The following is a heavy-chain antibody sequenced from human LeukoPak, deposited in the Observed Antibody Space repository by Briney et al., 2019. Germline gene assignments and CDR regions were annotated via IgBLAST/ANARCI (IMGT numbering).Heavy chain of an antibody. Sequence: ASVKVSCKASGHTLTSYDIHWVRQATGQGLEWMGWMNPNSGNTGYAQKFQGRVTMTRDTSISTAYMELSRLRSDDTAVYYCARVGGYCTNGVCLFDYWGQGTLVTVSS. CDR3: ARVGGYCTNGVCLFDY. CDR2: MNPNSGNT. J-gene: IGHJ4*02. CDR1: GHTLTSYD. D-gene: IGHD2-8*01. V-gene: IGHV1-8*01.